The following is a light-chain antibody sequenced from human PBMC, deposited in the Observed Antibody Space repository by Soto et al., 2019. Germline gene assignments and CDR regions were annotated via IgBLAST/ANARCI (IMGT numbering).Light chain of an antibody. CDR2: KSI. CDR1: SPSIGSNY. V-gene: IGLV1-47*01. J-gene: IGLJ3*02. Sequence: QSVLDQPPSASGTPGQRVTISCSGSSPSIGSNYVSWYQQLPGTAPKLLIYKSIQRPSGVPDRFSGSKSGTSASLAISGLRSEDEADYFCASWDDSVSGWVFGTGTKVTVL. CDR3: ASWDDSVSGWV.